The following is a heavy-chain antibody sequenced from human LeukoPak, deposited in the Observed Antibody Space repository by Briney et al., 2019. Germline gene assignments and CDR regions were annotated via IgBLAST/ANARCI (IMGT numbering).Heavy chain of an antibody. CDR3: ATGQLGIPCSSTSCYSFDY. CDR2: FDPEDGET. CDR1: GYTLTELS. V-gene: IGHV1-24*01. J-gene: IGHJ4*02. Sequence: ASVKVSCKVSGYTLTELSMHWVRQAPGKGLEWMGGFDPEDGETIYAQKFQGRVTMTEDTSTDTAYMELCSLRSEDTAVYYCATGQLGIPCSSTSCYSFDYWGQGTLVTVSS. D-gene: IGHD2-2*01.